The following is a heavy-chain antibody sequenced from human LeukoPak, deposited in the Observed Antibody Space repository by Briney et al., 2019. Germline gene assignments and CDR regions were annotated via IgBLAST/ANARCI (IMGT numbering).Heavy chain of an antibody. CDR3: ARDYTMTHAFDS. V-gene: IGHV4-59*01. D-gene: IGHD3-22*01. J-gene: IGHJ3*02. CDR1: GGSMSDYY. CDR2: IYSTGST. Sequence: WETLSLTCTVSGGSMSDYYWSWIRQPPGKGLEWIGYIYSTGSTNYNPSLKSRVTISVDTSKNQFSLKLSSVTAADTAVYDWARDYTMTHAFDSWGQGTLVTVSS.